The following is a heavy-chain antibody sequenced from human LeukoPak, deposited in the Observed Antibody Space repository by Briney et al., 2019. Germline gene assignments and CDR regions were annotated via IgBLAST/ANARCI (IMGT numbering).Heavy chain of an antibody. Sequence: GGSLRLSCAASGFTFSSYSMNWVRQAPGKGLEWVSYISSSSSTIYYADSVKGRFTISRDNSKNTLYLQMNSLRAEDTAVYYCARAINGLFDYWGQGTLVTVSS. CDR2: ISSSSSTI. CDR3: ARAINGLFDY. V-gene: IGHV3-48*01. CDR1: GFTFSSYS. D-gene: IGHD2-21*01. J-gene: IGHJ4*02.